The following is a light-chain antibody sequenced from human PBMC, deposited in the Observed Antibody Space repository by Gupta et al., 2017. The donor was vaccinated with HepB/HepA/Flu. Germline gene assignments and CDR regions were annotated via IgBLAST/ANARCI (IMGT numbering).Light chain of an antibody. V-gene: IGLV3-21*03. CDR1: NIGSKS. CDR3: QVWDSSSDNPRV. J-gene: IGLJ2*01. CDR2: DDS. Sequence: SYVLTQPPSVSVAPGKTARITCGGNNIGSKSVHWYQQKPGQAPVLVVFDDSDRPSGIPERFSGSNSGDTATLTISRVEAGEEADYYCQVWDSSSDNPRVFGGGTKLTVL.